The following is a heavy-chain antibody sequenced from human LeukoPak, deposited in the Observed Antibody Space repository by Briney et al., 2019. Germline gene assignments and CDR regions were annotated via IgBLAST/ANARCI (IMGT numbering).Heavy chain of an antibody. Sequence: PGGPLRLSCAASGFTFSSYAMHWVRQAPGKGLEYVSAISSNGGSTYYANSVKGRFTISRDNSKNTLYLQMGSLRAEDMAVYYCARGDSSGYHWGQGTLVTVSS. CDR3: ARGDSSGYH. J-gene: IGHJ4*02. CDR1: GFTFSSYA. V-gene: IGHV3-64*01. CDR2: ISSNGGST. D-gene: IGHD3-22*01.